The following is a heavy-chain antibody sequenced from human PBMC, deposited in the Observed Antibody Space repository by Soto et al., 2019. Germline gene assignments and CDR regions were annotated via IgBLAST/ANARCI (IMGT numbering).Heavy chain of an antibody. CDR3: ARVRPSAVVPAARKSWFAP. J-gene: IGHJ5*02. V-gene: IGHV1-69*01. CDR2: IIPMFGTV. Sequence: QVQLVQSGAEVQKPGSSVKLSCQASGGTFRNYDISWVRQAPGQGLEWIGGIIPMFGTVTYAQKYQGKITITADEPTSSAYTEFTSLTSADTPVYYCARVRPSAVVPAARKSWFAPWGQGTLVTVSS. CDR1: GGTFRNYD. D-gene: IGHD2-15*01.